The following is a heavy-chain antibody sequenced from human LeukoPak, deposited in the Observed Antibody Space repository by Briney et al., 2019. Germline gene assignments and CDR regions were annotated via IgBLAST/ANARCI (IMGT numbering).Heavy chain of an antibody. V-gene: IGHV3-30*04. CDR1: GFTFSSYA. J-gene: IGHJ4*02. D-gene: IGHD3-22*01. CDR2: ISYDGSNK. Sequence: PGRSLRLSCAASGFTFSSYAMHWVRQAPGKGLEWVAVISYDGSNKYYADSVKGRFTISRDNSKNTLYLQMNSLRAEDTAVYYCARIQEQNYYDSIGPFDYWGQGTLVSGSS. CDR3: ARIQEQNYYDSIGPFDY.